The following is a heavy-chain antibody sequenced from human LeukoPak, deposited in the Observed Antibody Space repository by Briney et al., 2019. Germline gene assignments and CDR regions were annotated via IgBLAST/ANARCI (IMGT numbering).Heavy chain of an antibody. V-gene: IGHV3-23*01. J-gene: IGHJ4*02. CDR2: ISGSGGST. Sequence: GGSLRLSCAASGFTFSSYAMSWVRQASGKGLEWVSAISGSGGSTYYADSVKGRFTISRDNSKNTLYLQMNSLRAEDTAVYYCANPDIVVVPAASWGQGTLVTVSS. CDR1: GFTFSSYA. D-gene: IGHD2-2*01. CDR3: ANPDIVVVPAAS.